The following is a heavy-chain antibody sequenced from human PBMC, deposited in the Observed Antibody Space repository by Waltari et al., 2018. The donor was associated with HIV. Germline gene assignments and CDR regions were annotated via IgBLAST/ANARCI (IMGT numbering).Heavy chain of an antibody. CDR3: ARGRYYGMDV. CDR2: INRDRSRT. J-gene: IGHJ6*02. Sequence: EVQLVESGGGLVQPGGSLRLSCAASGFTFSTFWVHWVRQTPGKGLVWDSGINRDRSRTTYADTVKVRCNIYRDNPKNTLYLQMSSLRAEDTAVYFCARGRYYGMDVWGQGTTVTVSS. V-gene: IGHV3-74*01. CDR1: GFTFSTFW.